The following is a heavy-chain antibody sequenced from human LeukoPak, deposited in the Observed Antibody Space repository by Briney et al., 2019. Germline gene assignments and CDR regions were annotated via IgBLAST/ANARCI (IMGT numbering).Heavy chain of an antibody. CDR1: GFTFSSYA. D-gene: IGHD3-22*01. CDR3: ARDTYYYDSSGRPRVRRDFDY. Sequence: GGSLRLSCAASGFTFSSYAMHWVRQAPGKGLGWVAVISYDGSNKYYADSVKGRFTISRDNSKNTLYLQMNSLRAEDTAVYYCARDTYYYDSSGRPRVRRDFDYWGQGTLVTVSS. V-gene: IGHV3-30*04. J-gene: IGHJ4*02. CDR2: ISYDGSNK.